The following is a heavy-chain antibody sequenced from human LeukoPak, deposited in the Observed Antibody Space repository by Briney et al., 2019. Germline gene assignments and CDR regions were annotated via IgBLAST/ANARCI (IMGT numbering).Heavy chain of an antibody. Sequence: GGSLRLSCAASGFTFSSYALSWVRQAPGKGLEWVSAISASGGSTYYADSVKGRFTISRDNSKNTLYLQMNSLRADDAAVYYCAKDRTYGGSYYGDFQHWGQGTLVTVSS. CDR2: ISASGGST. J-gene: IGHJ1*01. CDR3: AKDRTYGGSYYGDFQH. CDR1: GFTFSSYA. D-gene: IGHD1-26*01. V-gene: IGHV3-23*01.